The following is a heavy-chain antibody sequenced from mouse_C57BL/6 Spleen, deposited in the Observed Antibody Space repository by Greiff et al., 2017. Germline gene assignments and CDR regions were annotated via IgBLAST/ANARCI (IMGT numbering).Heavy chain of an antibody. CDR3: TTPGSFAY. V-gene: IGHV14-4*01. J-gene: IGHJ3*01. CDR2: IDPENGDT. CDR1: GFNIKDDY. D-gene: IGHD3-2*02. Sequence: VQLQQSGAELVRPGASVKLSCTASGFNIKDDYMHWVKQRPEQGLEWIGWIDPENGDTEYASKFQGKATITADTASNTAYRQLSSLTSEDTAVYYCTTPGSFAYWGQGTLVTVSA.